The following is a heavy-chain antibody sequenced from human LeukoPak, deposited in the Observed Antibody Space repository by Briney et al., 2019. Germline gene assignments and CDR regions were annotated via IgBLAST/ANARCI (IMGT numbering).Heavy chain of an antibody. D-gene: IGHD3-16*01. J-gene: IGHJ6*03. CDR3: ARDGGGSYYYYYMDV. CDR2: IKQDGSEK. CDR1: GFTFSEFW. Sequence: VGSLRLSCAASGFTFSEFWMNWVRQAPGKGLEWVANIKQDGSEKNYVDSVKGRFTISRDNAKNSLYLQMNSLRAEDTAVYYCARDGGGSYYYYYMDVWGKGTTVTISS. V-gene: IGHV3-7*01.